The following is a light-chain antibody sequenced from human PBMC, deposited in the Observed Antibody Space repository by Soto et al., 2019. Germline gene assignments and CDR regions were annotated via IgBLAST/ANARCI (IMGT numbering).Light chain of an antibody. Sequence: QSVLTQPLSASASPGQRVTIYCSGGSSNIGSNTVAWYQHLPGTAPPRLIFTAGQRPSGVPGRFSGSKSGTSASLAISGLQSEDAGDYYCLAWDHSLNGHVFGPGTKLTVL. CDR3: LAWDHSLNGHV. J-gene: IGLJ1*01. CDR1: SSNIGSNT. V-gene: IGLV1-44*01. CDR2: TAG.